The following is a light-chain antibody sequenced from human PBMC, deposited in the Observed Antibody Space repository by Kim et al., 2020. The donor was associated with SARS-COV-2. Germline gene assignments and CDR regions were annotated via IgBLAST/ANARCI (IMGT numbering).Light chain of an antibody. V-gene: IGLV3-21*04. CDR2: YDN. CDR3: QVWDTTIHHVL. J-gene: IGLJ2*01. Sequence: SSELTQSPTVSVAPGKTARITCGGNNIGGKSVNWYQQKPGQAPVLVIYYDNSRPSGIPERFSGSNSGNTATLTISRVDAGDEADYYCQVWDTTIHHVLFG. CDR1: NIGGKS.